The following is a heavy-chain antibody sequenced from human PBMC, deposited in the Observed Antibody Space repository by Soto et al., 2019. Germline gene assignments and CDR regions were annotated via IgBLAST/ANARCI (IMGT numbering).Heavy chain of an antibody. CDR3: ARGDRFRCSGDRCFSDGLFLS. CDR1: GFTFGIYS. D-gene: IGHD2-15*01. V-gene: IGHV3-48*02. CDR2: INGSSSTM. Sequence: GGSLRLSCAASGFTFGIYSMNWVRQAPGKGLEWISYINGSSSTMYYADSVKGRFIISRDDADNSLYLQMNSLRDGDTAVYYCARGDRFRCSGDRCFSDGLFLSWGQGTLVTVSS. J-gene: IGHJ5*02.